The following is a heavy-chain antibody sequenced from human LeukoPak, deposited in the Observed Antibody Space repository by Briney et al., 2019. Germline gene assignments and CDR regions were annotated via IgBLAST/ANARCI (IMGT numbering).Heavy chain of an antibody. CDR2: IYYSGST. J-gene: IGHJ6*03. CDR1: GGSISSYY. V-gene: IGHV4-59*01. Sequence: SETLSLTCTDSGGSISSYYWSWIPQPPGKGLEWIGYIYYSGSTNYNPSLKSRVTISVDTSKNQFSLKLSSVTAADTAVYYCARGWFGGYYYYYYYMDAWGKGTTVTVSS. CDR3: ARGWFGGYYYYYYYMDA. D-gene: IGHD3-10*01.